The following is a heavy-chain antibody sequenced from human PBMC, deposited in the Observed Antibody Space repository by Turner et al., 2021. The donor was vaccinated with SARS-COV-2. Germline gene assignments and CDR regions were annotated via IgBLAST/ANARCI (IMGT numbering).Heavy chain of an antibody. CDR2: IYYSGST. V-gene: IGHV4-39*01. Sequence: QLQLQESGPGLVKPSETLSLTCTVSGGSISSSSYYWGWTRQPPGKGLEWIGSIYYSGSTYYNPSLKSRVTISVDTSKNQFSLKLSSVTAADTAVYYCAGEEVVFRASHTLYYYGMDVGGQGTTVTVSS. D-gene: IGHD3-22*01. CDR3: AGEEVVFRASHTLYYYGMDV. J-gene: IGHJ6*02. CDR1: GGSISSSSYY.